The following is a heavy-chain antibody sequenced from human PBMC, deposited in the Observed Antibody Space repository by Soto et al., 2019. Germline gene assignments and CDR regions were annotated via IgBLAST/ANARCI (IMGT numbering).Heavy chain of an antibody. J-gene: IGHJ6*02. Sequence: SETLSLTCTVSGDSISNYYWTWIRQPPGKGLEWIGYIYDSGSTSYNPSLKSRLTISVDTSKNQFSLKLKSVTAADTAVYYCARGTKYYYQGMDVWGQGTTVTV. V-gene: IGHV4-59*01. CDR3: ARGTKYYYQGMDV. CDR1: GDSISNYY. CDR2: IYDSGST.